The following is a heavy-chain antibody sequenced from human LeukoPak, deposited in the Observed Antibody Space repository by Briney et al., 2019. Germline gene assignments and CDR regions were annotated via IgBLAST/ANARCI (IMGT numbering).Heavy chain of an antibody. CDR3: ARIGYSSSSFDY. CDR2: MKQDGSVK. D-gene: IGHD6-6*01. CDR1: GFTFINYW. V-gene: IGHV3-7*03. Sequence: GGSLRLSCAASGFTFINYWMSWVRQAPGKGLEWVANMKQDGSVKYYVDSMKGRFTISRDNAKNSLYLQMSGLRAEDTAVYFCARIGYSSSSFDYWGQGVLVTVSS. J-gene: IGHJ4*02.